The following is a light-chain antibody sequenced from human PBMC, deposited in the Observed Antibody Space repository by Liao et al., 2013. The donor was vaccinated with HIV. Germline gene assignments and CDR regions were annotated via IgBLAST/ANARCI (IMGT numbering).Light chain of an antibody. J-gene: IGLJ1*01. CDR1: NIGSKS. V-gene: IGLV3-21*04. Sequence: SYVLTQPPSVSVAPGKTARITCGGNNIGSKSVHWYQQKPGQAPVLFISYDYDRPSGIPERFSGSNSGNTATLTISGVEAGDEADYYCQVWDSATNSYVFGTGTKVTVL. CDR3: QVWDSATNSYV. CDR2: YDY.